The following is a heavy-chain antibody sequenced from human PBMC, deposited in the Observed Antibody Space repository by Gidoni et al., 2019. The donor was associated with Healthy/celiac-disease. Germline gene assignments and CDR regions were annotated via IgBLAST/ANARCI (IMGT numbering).Heavy chain of an antibody. CDR1: GFTFSSYG. Sequence: QVQLVESGGGVVQPGRSLRLSCAASGFTFSSYGMHWVRQAPGKGLEWVAVISYDGSNKYYADSVKGGFTISRDNSKNTLYLQMNSLRAEDTAVYYCAKEMLLFAGWYFDLWGRGTLVTVSS. CDR3: AKEMLLFAGWYFDL. CDR2: ISYDGSNK. J-gene: IGHJ2*01. V-gene: IGHV3-30*18. D-gene: IGHD3-10*02.